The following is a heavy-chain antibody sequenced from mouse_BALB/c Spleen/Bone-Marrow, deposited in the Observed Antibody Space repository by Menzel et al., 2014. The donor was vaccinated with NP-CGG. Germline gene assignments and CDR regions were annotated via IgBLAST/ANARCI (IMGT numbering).Heavy chain of an antibody. CDR1: GFTFSSYD. CDR3: ARHGITRLLDY. Sequence: EVHLVESGGGLVKPGGSLKLSCAASGFTFSSYDMSWVRQTPEKRLEWVATISSGGSYTYYPDSVKGRFTISRDNAKNTLYLQMSSLRSEDTAMYCCARHGITRLLDYWGQGTTLTVSS. D-gene: IGHD2-4*01. V-gene: IGHV5-9-3*01. CDR2: ISSGGSYT. J-gene: IGHJ2*01.